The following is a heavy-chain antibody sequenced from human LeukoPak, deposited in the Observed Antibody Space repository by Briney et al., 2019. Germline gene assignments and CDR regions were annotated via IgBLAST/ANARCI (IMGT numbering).Heavy chain of an antibody. D-gene: IGHD3-10*01. J-gene: IGHJ4*02. V-gene: IGHV3-7*01. CDR3: ARGGHRQKEF. CDR1: GFTLSNYW. Sequence: GGSLRLSCAASGFTLSNYWMTWVRQSPGKGLEWVAIINPDGSGKYYVDSVKGRFTISRDNAKNSLYLQMSSLGAEDTAVYYCARGGHRQKEFWGQGTLVTVSS. CDR2: INPDGSGK.